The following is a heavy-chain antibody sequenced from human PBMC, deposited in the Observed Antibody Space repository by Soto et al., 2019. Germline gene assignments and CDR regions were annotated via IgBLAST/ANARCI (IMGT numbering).Heavy chain of an antibody. J-gene: IGHJ4*02. CDR1: GVSFTGYY. D-gene: IGHD3-3*01. CDR2: INHSGST. CDR3: ATSYYNFWSGYYLAYFDY. Sequence: QVHLQQWGAGLLKPSETLSLTCAVYGVSFTGYYWSWIRQPPGKGLEWIGEINHSGSTNYNPSVKSRVTISVDTYKKQFSLKLSSVTAADTAVYYCATSYYNFWSGYYLAYFDYLGQGTLVTVSS. V-gene: IGHV4-34*01.